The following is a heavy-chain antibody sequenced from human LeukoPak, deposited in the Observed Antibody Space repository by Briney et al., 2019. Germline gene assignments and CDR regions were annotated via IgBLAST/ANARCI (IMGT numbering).Heavy chain of an antibody. D-gene: IGHD3-22*01. CDR2: INPNSGGT. Sequence: GASVKVSCKASGYTFTGYYMHWVRQAPGQGLEWMGWINPNSGGTNYAQKFQGRVTMTRDTSISTAYMELSRLRSDDTAVYYCARDVRTYDSSGYYKDAFDIWGQGTMVTVSS. V-gene: IGHV1-2*02. CDR3: ARDVRTYDSSGYYKDAFDI. J-gene: IGHJ3*02. CDR1: GYTFTGYY.